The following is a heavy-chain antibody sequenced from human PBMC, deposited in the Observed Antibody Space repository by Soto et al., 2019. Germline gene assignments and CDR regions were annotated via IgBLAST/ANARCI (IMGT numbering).Heavy chain of an antibody. CDR1: GDSVSSNSAT. V-gene: IGHV6-1*01. CDR2: TYYRSKWSI. D-gene: IGHD1-1*01. Sequence: SQTLSLTCAISGDSVSSNSATWSWIRQSPSRGLEWLGRTYYRSKWSIDYAVSVKSRITINADTSKNQFSLQLNSVTPEDTAVYYCARNNADGTYYDYWGQGTLVTVSS. CDR3: ARNNADGTYYDY. J-gene: IGHJ4*02.